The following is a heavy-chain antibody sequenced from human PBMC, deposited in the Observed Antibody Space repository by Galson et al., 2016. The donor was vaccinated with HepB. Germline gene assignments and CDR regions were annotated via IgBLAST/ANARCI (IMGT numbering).Heavy chain of an antibody. CDR3: ARAGYSDSYFDH. Sequence: LSLTCTVSGGSISSGSHYWSWIRQPAGRGLEWIGRIYSSGSTNYNPSLKSRVAISVDTSKNQFSLKLSSVTAADTAVYCCARAGYSDSYFDHWGQGTLVTVSS. V-gene: IGHV4-61*02. CDR2: IYSSGST. CDR1: GGSISSGSHY. J-gene: IGHJ4*02. D-gene: IGHD4-11*01.